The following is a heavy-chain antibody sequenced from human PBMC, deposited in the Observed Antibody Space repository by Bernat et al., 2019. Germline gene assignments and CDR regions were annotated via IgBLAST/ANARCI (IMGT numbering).Heavy chain of an antibody. J-gene: IGHJ6*03. CDR2: IYYSGST. V-gene: IGHV4-59*08. CDR1: GGSISSYY. D-gene: IGHD1-20*01. Sequence: QVQLQESGPGLVKPSETLSLTCTVSGGSISSYYWSWIRQPPGKGLEWIGYIYYSGSTNYNPSLKSRVTISVDTSKNQFSLKLSSVTAADTAVYYCARQKLKDLYNWTRAYYYYMDVWGKGTTVTVSS. CDR3: ARQKLKDLYNWTRAYYYYMDV.